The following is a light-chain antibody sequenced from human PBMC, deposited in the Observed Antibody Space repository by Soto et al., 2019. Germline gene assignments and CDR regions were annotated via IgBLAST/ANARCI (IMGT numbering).Light chain of an antibody. CDR1: QSVSIY. V-gene: IGKV3-11*01. CDR2: DAS. J-gene: IGKJ5*01. Sequence: EIVVTQSPATLSLSPGERATLSCRASQSVSIYLAGYQQRPGQAPRLLIYDASNRATGIPARFSGSGSGTDFTPTISSLEPEDFAVYYCQQRSNWPPITFGQGTRLEIK. CDR3: QQRSNWPPIT.